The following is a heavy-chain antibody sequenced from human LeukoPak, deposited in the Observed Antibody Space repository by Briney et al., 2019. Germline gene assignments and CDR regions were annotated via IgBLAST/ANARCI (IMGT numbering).Heavy chain of an antibody. Sequence: GGSLRLSCAASGFTFSNTWMSWVRQAPGKGLEWVGRIKSKTDGGTTDYAAPVRGRFTISRDDSKNTLYLQMNSLKTEDTAVYYCTTDWYCSGGSCPTFDYWGQGTLVTVSS. CDR1: GFTFSNTW. CDR2: IKSKTDGGTT. D-gene: IGHD2-15*01. V-gene: IGHV3-15*01. J-gene: IGHJ4*02. CDR3: TTDWYCSGGSCPTFDY.